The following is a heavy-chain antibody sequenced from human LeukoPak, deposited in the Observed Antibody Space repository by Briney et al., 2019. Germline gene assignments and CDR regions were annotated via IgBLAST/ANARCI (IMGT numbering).Heavy chain of an antibody. CDR3: ARRRGDGYNFGTIDY. Sequence: GRSLRLSCAPSGFTVSSNYMSWVRQAPGKGLEWVSVIYSGGSTYYADSVKGRFTISRDNSKNTLYLQMNSLRAEDTAVYYCARRRGDGYNFGTIDYWGQGTLVTVSS. V-gene: IGHV3-66*01. CDR2: IYSGGST. CDR1: GFTVSSNY. J-gene: IGHJ4*01. D-gene: IGHD5-24*01.